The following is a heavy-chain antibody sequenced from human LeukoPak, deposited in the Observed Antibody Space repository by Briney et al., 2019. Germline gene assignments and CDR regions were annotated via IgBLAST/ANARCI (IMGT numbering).Heavy chain of an antibody. V-gene: IGHV3-48*04. J-gene: IGHJ5*02. Sequence: GGSLRLSCAASGFTFSNYWMHWARQVPGKGLEWVSYISSSSSTIYYADSVKGRFTISRDNAKNSLYLQMNSLRAEDTAVYYCAREGYSSGWSSLNWFDPWGQGTLVTVSS. D-gene: IGHD6-19*01. CDR3: AREGYSSGWSSLNWFDP. CDR1: GFTFSNYW. CDR2: ISSSSSTI.